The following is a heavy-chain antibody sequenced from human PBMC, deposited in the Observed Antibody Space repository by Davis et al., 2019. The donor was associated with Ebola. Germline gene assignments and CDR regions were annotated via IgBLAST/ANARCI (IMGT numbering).Heavy chain of an antibody. V-gene: IGHV3-48*04. CDR2: ISSSGSTI. D-gene: IGHD6-6*01. CDR1: GFTFSSYA. J-gene: IGHJ6*02. Sequence: GESLKISCAASGFTFSSYAMSWVRQAPGKGLEWVSYISSSGSTIYYADSVKGRFTISRDNAKNSLYLQMNSLRAEDTALYYCAKDSSSSYYYYYGMDVWGQGTTVTVSS. CDR3: AKDSSSSYYYYYGMDV.